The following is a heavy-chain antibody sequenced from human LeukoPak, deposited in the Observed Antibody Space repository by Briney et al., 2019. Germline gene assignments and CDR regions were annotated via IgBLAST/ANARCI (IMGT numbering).Heavy chain of an antibody. CDR3: AKVSGSYIRDYFDY. Sequence: GGSLTLSCAASGFPFSCHAMRWVRQAPGKGLEGVSAISGSGGRTYYVHSVKGRFKISRDNVKNTLYLQMNSLRAEDTAVYYCAKVSGSYIRDYFDYGGQGTRVTVSS. J-gene: IGHJ4*02. D-gene: IGHD1-26*01. CDR2: ISGSGGRT. CDR1: GFPFSCHA. V-gene: IGHV3-23*01.